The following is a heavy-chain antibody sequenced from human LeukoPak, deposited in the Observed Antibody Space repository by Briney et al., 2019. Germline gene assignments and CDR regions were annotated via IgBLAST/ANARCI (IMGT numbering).Heavy chain of an antibody. CDR1: GGSISSYY. CDR3: ARETTQKGAHYMDV. D-gene: IGHD1-14*01. V-gene: IGHV4-59*01. J-gene: IGHJ6*03. Sequence: SETLSLACTVSGGSISSYYWSWIRQAPGKGLEWIWYIYYSGSTNYNPSIKRRVTISVDTSNNQFSLKLSSVTAADTAVYYCARETTQKGAHYMDVWGKGTTVTISS. CDR2: IYYSGST.